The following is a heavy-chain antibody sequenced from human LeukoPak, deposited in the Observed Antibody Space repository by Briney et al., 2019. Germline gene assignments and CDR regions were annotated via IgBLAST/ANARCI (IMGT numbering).Heavy chain of an antibody. V-gene: IGHV4-30-4*02. CDR3: ARHPRDDQSGGFDS. CDR1: GGSISSGDYY. CDR2: IYYSGTT. D-gene: IGHD5-24*01. Sequence: SETLSLTCTVSGGSISSGDYYWSWIRQPPGKGLEWIGYIYYSGTTYYNPSLKSRVTISVDTSKNQFSLKLSSVTAADTAVYYCARHPRDDQSGGFDSWGQGTLVIVSS. J-gene: IGHJ4*02.